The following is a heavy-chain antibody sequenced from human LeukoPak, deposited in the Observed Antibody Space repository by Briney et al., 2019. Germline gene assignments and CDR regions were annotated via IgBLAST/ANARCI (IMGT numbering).Heavy chain of an antibody. J-gene: IGHJ4*02. CDR3: ARAASHPNYGDYVVY. D-gene: IGHD4-17*01. CDR1: GYTFTSYD. Sequence: ASVKVSCKASGYTFTSYDINWVRHATGQGLEWMGWMNPNRGKTGYAQKFQGRVTMTRNTSISTAYMELSSLRSEDTAVYYCARAASHPNYGDYVVYWGQGTLVTVSS. V-gene: IGHV1-8*01. CDR2: MNPNRGKT.